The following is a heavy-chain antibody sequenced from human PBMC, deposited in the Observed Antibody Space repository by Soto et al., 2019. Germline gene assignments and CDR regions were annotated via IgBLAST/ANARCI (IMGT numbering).Heavy chain of an antibody. D-gene: IGHD2-15*01. Sequence: QVQLVQSGAEVKKPGASVKVSCKASGYTFTHYGITWVRQAPGQGLEWMGWINSFSGDTNYPQKLQGRLTMTTDTSTNTVYMEVRNLRSDDTAVDYCARDLHSGGKYWYFDIWGRGTLVTVSS. J-gene: IGHJ2*01. V-gene: IGHV1-18*01. CDR2: INSFSGDT. CDR3: ARDLHSGGKYWYFDI. CDR1: GYTFTHYG.